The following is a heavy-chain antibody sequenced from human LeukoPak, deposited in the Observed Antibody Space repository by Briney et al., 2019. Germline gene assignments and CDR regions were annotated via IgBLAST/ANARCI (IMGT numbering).Heavy chain of an antibody. CDR3: ARPEYSSSFDAFDI. CDR1: GGSISSSSYY. J-gene: IGHJ3*02. V-gene: IGHV4-39*01. D-gene: IGHD6-6*01. Sequence: KSSETLSLTCTVSGGSISSSSYYWGWIRQPPGKGLEWIGSIYYSGSTYYNPSLKSRVTISVDTSKNQFSLKLSSVTAADTAVYYCARPEYSSSFDAFDIWGQGTMVTVSS. CDR2: IYYSGST.